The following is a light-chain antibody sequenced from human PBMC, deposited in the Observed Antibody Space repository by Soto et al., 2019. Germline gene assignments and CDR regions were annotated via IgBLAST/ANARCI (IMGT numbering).Light chain of an antibody. Sequence: QAVVTQSSSASASLGSSVKLTCTLSSGHSRYSIAWHQQQPGKAPRYLMKLEGSGSYDKGSGVPDRFSGSSSGADRYLTISNLQSEDEADYYCETWDSNTRVFGGGTKLTVL. CDR3: ETWDSNTRV. CDR2: LEGSGSY. V-gene: IGLV4-60*03. CDR1: SGHSRYS. J-gene: IGLJ2*01.